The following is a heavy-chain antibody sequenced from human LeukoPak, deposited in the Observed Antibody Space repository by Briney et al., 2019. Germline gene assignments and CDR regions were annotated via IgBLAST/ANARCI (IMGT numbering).Heavy chain of an antibody. J-gene: IGHJ4*02. D-gene: IGHD3-3*02. Sequence: GGSLRLSCAASGFTFNTYAIHWVRQAPGKGLEWVAVISYDGNNKYYVDSVKGRFTIARDNSKNTVFLQMNSLRVEDMAVYYCARSSTGSYFDYWGQGTLVTVSS. V-gene: IGHV3-30-3*01. CDR2: ISYDGNNK. CDR1: GFTFNTYA. CDR3: ARSSTGSYFDY.